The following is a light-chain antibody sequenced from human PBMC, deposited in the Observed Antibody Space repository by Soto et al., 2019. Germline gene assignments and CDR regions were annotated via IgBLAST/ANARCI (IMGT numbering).Light chain of an antibody. Sequence: QPVLTQPASVSGSPGQSITISCSGSGSDIGTYNFVSWYQHHPGRAPKLIISEVANRPSGVSDRFSGSKSGSLASLTISGLQADDEAVYYCSSYTNTGTLVVFGVGTKVTVL. CDR2: EVA. CDR1: GSDIGTYNF. V-gene: IGLV2-14*01. J-gene: IGLJ3*02. CDR3: SSYTNTGTLVV.